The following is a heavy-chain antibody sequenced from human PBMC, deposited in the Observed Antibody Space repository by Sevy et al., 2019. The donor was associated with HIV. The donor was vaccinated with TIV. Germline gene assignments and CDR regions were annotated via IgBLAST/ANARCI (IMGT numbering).Heavy chain of an antibody. CDR1: GFTFSSYG. CDR3: ASFGYGYGSVDYYDGMDV. V-gene: IGHV3-30*03. D-gene: IGHD5-18*01. CDR2: ISYDGSNK. J-gene: IGHJ6*02. Sequence: GGSLRLSCAASGFTFSSYGMHWVRQAPGKGLEWVAVISYDGSNKYYADSVKGRFTISRDNSKNTMYLQMNSLRAEDTAVYYCASFGYGYGSVDYYDGMDVWGQGTTVTVSS.